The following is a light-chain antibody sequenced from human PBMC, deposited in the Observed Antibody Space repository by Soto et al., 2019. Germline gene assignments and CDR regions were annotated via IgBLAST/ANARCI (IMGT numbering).Light chain of an antibody. J-gene: IGLJ1*01. Sequence: QSALTQPRSVSGSPGQSVTISCTGTSSDVGGYNYVSWYQQHPGKAPKLMLYDVTNRPSGVPDRFSGSKSDNTASLTISGLQAEDEADYYCSSYAGSSTYVFGTGTKLTVL. CDR3: SSYAGSSTYV. CDR1: SSDVGGYNY. V-gene: IGLV2-11*01. CDR2: DVT.